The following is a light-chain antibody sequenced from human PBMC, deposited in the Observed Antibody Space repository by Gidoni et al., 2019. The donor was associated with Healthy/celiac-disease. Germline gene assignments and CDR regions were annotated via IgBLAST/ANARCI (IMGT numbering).Light chain of an antibody. CDR1: QSISSY. J-gene: IGKJ2*01. CDR2: AAS. CDR3: QQSYSTPHT. Sequence: LMPQPPSSLSASVGDRVTITCRASQSISSYLNWYQQKPGKAPKLLIYAASSLQSGVPSRFSGSGSGTDFTLTISSLQPEDFATYYCQQSYSTPHTFGQGTKLEIK. V-gene: IGKV1-39*01.